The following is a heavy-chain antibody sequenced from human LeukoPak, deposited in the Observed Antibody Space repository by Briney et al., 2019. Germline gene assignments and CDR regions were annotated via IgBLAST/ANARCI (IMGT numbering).Heavy chain of an antibody. CDR3: ARAGGVSGSLDF. Sequence: GGSLRLSCAASGFIFSSYEMNWVRQAPGKGLEWVSSISSSSSYIYYADSVKGRFTISRDNAKNSLYLQMNSLTAEDTAVYYCARAGGVSGSLDFWGQGTLVTVS. D-gene: IGHD1-26*01. CDR1: GFIFSSYE. V-gene: IGHV3-21*01. J-gene: IGHJ4*02. CDR2: ISSSSSYI.